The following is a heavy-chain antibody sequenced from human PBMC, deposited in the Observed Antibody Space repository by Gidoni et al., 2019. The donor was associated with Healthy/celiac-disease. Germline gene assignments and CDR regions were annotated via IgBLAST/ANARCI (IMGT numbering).Heavy chain of an antibody. CDR1: GFTFSSYS. CDR3: ARGTYYYFDY. V-gene: IGHV3-48*01. D-gene: IGHD2-21*01. J-gene: IGHJ4*02. CDR2: ISSSSSTI. Sequence: GESGGGLVQPGGSLRLSCAASGFTFSSYSMNWVRQAPGKGLEWVSYISSSSSTIYYADSVKGRFTISRDNAKNSLYLQMNSLRAEDTAVYYCARGTYYYFDYWGQGTLVTVSS.